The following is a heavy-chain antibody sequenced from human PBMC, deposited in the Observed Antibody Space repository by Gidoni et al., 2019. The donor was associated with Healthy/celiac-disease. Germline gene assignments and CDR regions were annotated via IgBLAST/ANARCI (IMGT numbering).Heavy chain of an antibody. CDR2: IWYDGSNK. J-gene: IGHJ4*02. V-gene: IGHV3-33*01. CDR1: GFTFSSYG. Sequence: QVQLVESGGGVVQPGRSLRLSCAASGFTFSSYGRHWVRQAPGKGLEWVAVIWYDGSNKYYADSVKGRFTISRDNSKNTLYLQMNSRRAEDTAVYYCARESRGGIVGANPPGGCDYWGQGTLVTVSS. CDR3: ARESRGGIVGANPPGGCDY. D-gene: IGHD1-26*01.